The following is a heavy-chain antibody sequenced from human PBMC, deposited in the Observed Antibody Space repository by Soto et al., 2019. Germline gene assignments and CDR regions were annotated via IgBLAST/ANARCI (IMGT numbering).Heavy chain of an antibody. J-gene: IGHJ6*02. D-gene: IGHD4-17*01. Sequence: QVQLVQSGAELKKPGASVTLSAKASGVSFNTYYIHWVRQSPREGVQWMGIITPNNGFTSYPQKYQGTVTPTAEKSTTTVFSDLSGLKSDEPAMYFCARDSPDTYGGGHCPLGYTYAGMDVWGQGTAVSVS. CDR2: ITPNNGFT. CDR1: GVSFNTYY. V-gene: IGHV1-46*02. CDR3: ARDSPDTYGGGHCPLGYTYAGMDV.